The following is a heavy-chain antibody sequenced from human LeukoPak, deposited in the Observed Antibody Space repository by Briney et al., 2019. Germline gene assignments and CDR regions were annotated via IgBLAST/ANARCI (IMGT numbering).Heavy chain of an antibody. D-gene: IGHD6-19*01. CDR3: ARVPGIAVAGMGTD. Sequence: AGGSLRLSCAASGFTFSSYSMNWVRQAPGKGLEWVSSISSSSSYIYYADSVKGRFTISRDNAKNSLYLQMNSLRAEDTAVYYCARVPGIAVAGMGTDWGQGTLVTVSS. V-gene: IGHV3-21*01. J-gene: IGHJ4*02. CDR1: GFTFSSYS. CDR2: ISSSSSYI.